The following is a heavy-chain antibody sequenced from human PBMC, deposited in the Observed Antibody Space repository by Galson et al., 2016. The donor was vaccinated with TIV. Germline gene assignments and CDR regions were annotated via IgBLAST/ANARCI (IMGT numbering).Heavy chain of an antibody. CDR3: ATTGGTNWNYFYN. J-gene: IGHJ4*02. CDR2: LYVLGTT. Sequence: SLRLSCAASGFDVSRNYMNWVRQAPGKGLEWVSVLYVLGTTYYADSVQGRFTVSRDTSKNTLYLEMSTLRAEDTAVYYCATTGGTNWNYFYNWGQATHVTVSS. D-gene: IGHD1/OR15-1a*01. V-gene: IGHV3-53*01. CDR1: GFDVSRNY.